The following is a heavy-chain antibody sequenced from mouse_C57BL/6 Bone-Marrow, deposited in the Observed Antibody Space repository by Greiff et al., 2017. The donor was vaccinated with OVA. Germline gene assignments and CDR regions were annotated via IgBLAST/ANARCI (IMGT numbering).Heavy chain of an antibody. D-gene: IGHD2-2*01. CDR2: IYPGDGDT. Sequence: QVQLQQSGAELVKPGASVKISCKASGYAFSSYWMNWVKQRPGKGLEWIGQIYPGDGDTNYNGTFKGKATLTADKSSSTAYMQLSSLTSEDAAVYACARSGLGNYDAMDYWGQGTSVTVSS. CDR3: ARSGLGNYDAMDY. V-gene: IGHV1-80*01. CDR1: GYAFSSYW. J-gene: IGHJ4*01.